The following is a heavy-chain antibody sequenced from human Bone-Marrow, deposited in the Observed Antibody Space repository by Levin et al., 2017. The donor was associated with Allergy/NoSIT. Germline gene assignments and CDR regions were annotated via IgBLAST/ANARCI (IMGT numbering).Heavy chain of an antibody. CDR2: IYHDGTT. J-gene: IGHJ4*02. V-gene: IGHV4-38-2*02. CDR3: ARNPHILALAGTNYFDY. CDR1: GYSITSGHF. D-gene: IGHD6-19*01. Sequence: PSETLSLTCNVSGYSITSGHFWGWIRQPPGKGLEWIASIYHDGTTYSNPSLRSRVTISVDTSKNKFSLKLTSVTAADTAFDYCARNPHILALAGTNYFDYWGQGTLVTVSS.